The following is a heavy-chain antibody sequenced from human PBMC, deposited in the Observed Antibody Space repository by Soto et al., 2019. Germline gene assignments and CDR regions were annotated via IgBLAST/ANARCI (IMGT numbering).Heavy chain of an antibody. CDR2: IIPIFGTA. CDR3: ARAVTTPWYFDL. J-gene: IGHJ2*01. V-gene: IGHV1-69*12. Sequence: QVQLVQSGAEVKKPGSSVKVSCKASGGTLSSYAISWVRQAPGQGLEWMGGIIPIFGTADYAQKFQGRVTITADESTSTAYMALSTLRSEDPAVYYCARAVTTPWYFDLGGRGTLVTVSS. CDR1: GGTLSSYA. D-gene: IGHD4-17*01.